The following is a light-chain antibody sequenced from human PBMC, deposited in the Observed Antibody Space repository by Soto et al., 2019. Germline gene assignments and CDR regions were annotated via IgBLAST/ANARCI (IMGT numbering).Light chain of an antibody. CDR3: RSYTSSRTYI. CDR2: DVS. CDR1: SSDVGGYNY. V-gene: IGLV2-14*03. J-gene: IGLJ1*01. Sequence: QSALAQPASVSGSPGQSITISCTGTSSDVGGYNYVSWYQQHPGKAPKLIFYDVSNRPSGVSNRFSGSKSGNTASLTNSGLQAEDEADYYCRSYTSSRTYIFGTGTKLTVL.